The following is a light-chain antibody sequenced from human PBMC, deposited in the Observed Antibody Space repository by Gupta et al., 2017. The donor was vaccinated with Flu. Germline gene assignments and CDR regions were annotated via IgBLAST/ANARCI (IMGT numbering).Light chain of an antibody. J-gene: IGKJ5*01. Sequence: ERSTLSCRATQSVISHVVWYQQIPGQAPRRLIYDASLRATGIPARFSGSGSGTDFTLTIHNLEPEDFAVYYCQQRRSWPPITFGQGTRLEIK. CDR1: QSVISH. CDR3: QQRRSWPPIT. CDR2: DAS. V-gene: IGKV3-11*01.